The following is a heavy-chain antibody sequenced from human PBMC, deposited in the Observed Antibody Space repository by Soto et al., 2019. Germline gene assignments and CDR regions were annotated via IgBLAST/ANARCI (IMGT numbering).Heavy chain of an antibody. D-gene: IGHD5-12*01. CDR3: ARQEMATISY. V-gene: IGHV4-39*01. Sequence: QLQLQESGPGLVKPSETLSLTCTVSGGSISSSSYYWGWIRQPPGKGLEWIGSIYYSGSTYYNPSLKRRVTISVDTSKNQFSLKLSSVTAADTAVYYCARQEMATISYWGQGTLVTVSS. J-gene: IGHJ4*02. CDR2: IYYSGST. CDR1: GGSISSSSYY.